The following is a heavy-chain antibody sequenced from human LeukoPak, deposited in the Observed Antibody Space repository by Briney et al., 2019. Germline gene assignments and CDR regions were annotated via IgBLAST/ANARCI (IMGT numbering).Heavy chain of an antibody. Sequence: ASVKVSCKASGYTFTSYFMHWVRQAPGQGLEWMGLVNPSGGSTNYAQKFQGRVTMTRDMSTSTAFMELDSLRSEDTAVYYCARDGMGGIKAFDIWGQGTMVTVSS. CDR2: VNPSGGST. V-gene: IGHV1-46*01. D-gene: IGHD3-10*01. CDR3: ARDGMGGIKAFDI. J-gene: IGHJ3*02. CDR1: GYTFTSYF.